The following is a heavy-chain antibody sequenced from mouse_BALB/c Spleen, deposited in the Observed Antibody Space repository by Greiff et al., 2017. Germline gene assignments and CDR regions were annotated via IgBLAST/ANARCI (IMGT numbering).Heavy chain of an antibody. V-gene: IGHV1S137*01. CDR3: ARKSIYYGFDY. Sequence: QVQLQQSGAELVRPGVSVKISCKGSGYTFTDYAMHWVKQSHAKSLEWIGVISTYYGDASYNQKFKGKATMTVDKSSSTAYMELARLTSEDSAIYYCARKSIYYGFDYWGQGTTLTVSS. D-gene: IGHD2-1*01. J-gene: IGHJ2*01. CDR2: ISTYYGDA. CDR1: GYTFTDYA.